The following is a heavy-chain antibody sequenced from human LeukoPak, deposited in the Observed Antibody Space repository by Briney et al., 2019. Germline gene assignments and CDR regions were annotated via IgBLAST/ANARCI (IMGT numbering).Heavy chain of an antibody. D-gene: IGHD5-24*01. J-gene: IGHJ3*02. CDR2: INPSGGST. V-gene: IGHV1-46*01. CDR1: GYTFTSYY. CDR3: ARVEMATKSPHALDI. Sequence: ASVKVSCKASGYTFTSYYMHWVRQAPGQGLEWMGIINPSGGSTSYAQKFQGRVTMTRDTSTSTVYMELSSLRSEDTAVYYCARVEMATKSPHALDIWGQGTMVTVFS.